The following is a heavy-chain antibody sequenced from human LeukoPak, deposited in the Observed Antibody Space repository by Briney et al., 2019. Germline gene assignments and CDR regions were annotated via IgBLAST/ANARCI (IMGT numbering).Heavy chain of an antibody. CDR3: AKGKGQWLVRGLGY. D-gene: IGHD6-19*01. Sequence: GGSLRLSCAASGFTFDDYAMHWVRQAPGKGLEWVSGISWNSGSIGYADSVKGRFTISRDNAKNSLYLQMNSLRAEDTALYYCAKGKGQWLVRGLGYWGQGTLVTVSS. CDR2: ISWNSGSI. CDR1: GFTFDDYA. J-gene: IGHJ4*02. V-gene: IGHV3-9*01.